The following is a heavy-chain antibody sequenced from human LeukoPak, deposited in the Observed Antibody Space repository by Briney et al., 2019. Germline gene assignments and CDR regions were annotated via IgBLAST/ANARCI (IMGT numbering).Heavy chain of an antibody. V-gene: IGHV1-46*01. CDR3: ARAVEKLLLWD. CDR1: GYTFTSYY. Sequence: ASVKVSCKTSGYTFTSYYIHWVRQAPGQGLEWMGIINPSGGSTSYAQKFQGRVTITADESTSTAYMELSSLRSEDTAVYYCARAVEKLLLWDWGQGTLVTVSS. D-gene: IGHD2/OR15-2a*01. J-gene: IGHJ4*02. CDR2: INPSGGST.